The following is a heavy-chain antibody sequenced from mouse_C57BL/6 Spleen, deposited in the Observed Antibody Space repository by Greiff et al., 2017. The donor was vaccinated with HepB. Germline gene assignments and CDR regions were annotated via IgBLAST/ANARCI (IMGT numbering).Heavy chain of an antibody. J-gene: IGHJ1*03. Sequence: QVQLQQSGPELVKPGASVKISCKASGYSFSSSWMNWVKQRPGKGLEWIGRIYPGDGDTNYNGKFKGKATLTADKSSSTAYMQLSSLTSEDSAVYVSAREGYYYGSSYGGYFDVWGTGTTVTVSS. V-gene: IGHV1-82*01. CDR1: GYSFSSSW. D-gene: IGHD1-1*01. CDR3: AREGYYYGSSYGGYFDV. CDR2: IYPGDGDT.